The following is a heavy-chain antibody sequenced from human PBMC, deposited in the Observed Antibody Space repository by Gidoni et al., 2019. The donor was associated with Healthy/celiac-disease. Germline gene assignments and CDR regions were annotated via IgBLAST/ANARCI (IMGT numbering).Heavy chain of an antibody. CDR2: IYTSGST. D-gene: IGHD3-3*01. CDR1: GGSISSGSYY. CDR3: ASLLPGGYYQDAFDI. Sequence: QVQLQESGPGLVKPSQTLSLTCTVSGGSISSGSYYWSWIRQPAGKGLEWIGRIYTSGSTNYNPSLKSRVTISVDTSKNQFSLKLSSVTAADTAVYYCASLLPGGYYQDAFDIWGQGTMVTVSS. J-gene: IGHJ3*02. V-gene: IGHV4-61*02.